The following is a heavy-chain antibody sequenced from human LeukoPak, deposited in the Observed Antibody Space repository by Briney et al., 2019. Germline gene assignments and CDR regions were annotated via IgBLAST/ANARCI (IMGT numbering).Heavy chain of an antibody. CDR2: INHSGST. CDR1: GGSFSGYY. Sequence: SETLSLTCAVYGGSFSGYYWSWIRQPPGKGLEWIGEINHSGSTNYNPSLKSRVTISVDTSKNQFSLKLSSVTAADTAVYYCATLPHCYDSSGYYYHSDYWGQGTLVTVSS. D-gene: IGHD3-22*01. V-gene: IGHV4-34*01. J-gene: IGHJ4*02. CDR3: ATLPHCYDSSGYYYHSDY.